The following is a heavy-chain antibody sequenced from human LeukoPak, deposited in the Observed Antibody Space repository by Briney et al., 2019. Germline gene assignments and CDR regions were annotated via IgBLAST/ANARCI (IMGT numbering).Heavy chain of an antibody. D-gene: IGHD1-26*01. CDR1: GYTFTSYY. CDR3: ARLGATEGNWFDP. CDR2: ISGYNGNT. Sequence: ASVKVSCKASGYTFTSYYMHWVRQAPGQGLEWMGWISGYNGNTKYVQKFQGRVTMTTDTSTSTAYMELSRLRSDDTAVYYCARLGATEGNWFDPWGQGTLVTVSS. J-gene: IGHJ5*02. V-gene: IGHV1-18*04.